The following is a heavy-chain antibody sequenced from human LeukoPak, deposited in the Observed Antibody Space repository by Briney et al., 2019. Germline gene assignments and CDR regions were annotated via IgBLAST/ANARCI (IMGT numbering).Heavy chain of an antibody. CDR1: GDSVSSNSAA. CDR2: PYYRSKWYS. V-gene: IGHV6-1*01. Sequence: SQTLSLTCAISGDSVSSNSAAWDWLRQSPSRGLEWLGRPYYRSKWYSRYALSVKSRLTINPDTSKNQFSLQLDSVPPDAPAVYYCARGGSYPLDYWGQGTLVTVSS. J-gene: IGHJ4*02. CDR3: ARGGSYPLDY. D-gene: IGHD1-26*01.